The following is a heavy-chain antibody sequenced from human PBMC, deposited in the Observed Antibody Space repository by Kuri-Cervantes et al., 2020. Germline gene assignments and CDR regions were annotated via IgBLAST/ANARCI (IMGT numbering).Heavy chain of an antibody. Sequence: GGSLRLSCAASGFTFSSYAMHWVRQAPGKGLEWVGRSRNKANSYTTEYAASVKGRFTISRDDSKNSLYLQMNSLKTEDTAVYYCARDALAEWGSYFDYWGQGTLVTVSS. D-gene: IGHD7-27*01. CDR3: ARDALAEWGSYFDY. V-gene: IGHV3-72*01. J-gene: IGHJ4*02. CDR1: GFTFSSYA. CDR2: SRNKANSYTT.